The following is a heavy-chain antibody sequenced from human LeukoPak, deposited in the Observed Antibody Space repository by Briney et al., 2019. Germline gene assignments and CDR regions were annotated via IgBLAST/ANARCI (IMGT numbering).Heavy chain of an antibody. D-gene: IGHD3-10*01. CDR3: ARQLWFGEFHFDS. Sequence: GGSLRLSCAASGFTFSSYAMHWVRQAPGKGLEWVAVISYDGSNKYYADSVKGRFTISRDNSKNTLYLQMNSLRAEDTAVYYCARQLWFGEFHFDSWGQGTLVTVSS. CDR2: ISYDGSNK. J-gene: IGHJ4*02. CDR1: GFTFSSYA. V-gene: IGHV3-30*04.